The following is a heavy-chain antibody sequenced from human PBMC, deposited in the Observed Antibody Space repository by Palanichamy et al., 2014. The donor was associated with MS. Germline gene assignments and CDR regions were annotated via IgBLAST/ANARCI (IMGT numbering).Heavy chain of an antibody. Sequence: QVQLVETGGGVIQPGRSLRLSCAASGFAFSSCGMHWVRQAPGKGLEWVAVIWNDGGGKYYGDSMKGRFTISRDNSKNTLYLQMNSLRAEDTAVYYCAREEVGDGNAFDLWGQGTMVTVSS. CDR1: GFAFSSCG. D-gene: IGHD1-26*01. J-gene: IGHJ3*01. CDR3: AREEVGDGNAFDL. CDR2: IWNDGGGK. V-gene: IGHV3-33*01.